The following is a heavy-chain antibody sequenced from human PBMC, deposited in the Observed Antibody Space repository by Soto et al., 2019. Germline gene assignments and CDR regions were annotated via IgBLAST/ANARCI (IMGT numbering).Heavy chain of an antibody. Sequence: QVQLVESGGGVVQPGRSLRLSCAASGFTFSSYAMHWVRQAPGKGLEWVAVISYDGSNKYYADSVKGRFTISRDNSKNTLYLQMNSLRAEDTAVYYCARGGTETDAFDIWGRGTMVTVSS. J-gene: IGHJ3*02. CDR1: GFTFSSYA. CDR3: ARGGTETDAFDI. D-gene: IGHD1-1*01. V-gene: IGHV3-30-3*01. CDR2: ISYDGSNK.